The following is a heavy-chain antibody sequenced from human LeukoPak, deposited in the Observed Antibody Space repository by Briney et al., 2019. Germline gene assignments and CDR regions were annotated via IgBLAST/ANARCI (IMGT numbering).Heavy chain of an antibody. Sequence: PGRSLRLSCAASGFTFSSYAMHWVRQAPGKGLEWVAVIWYDGSNKYYADSVKGRFTISRDNSKNTLYLQMNSLRAEDTAVYYCARDIRTGYSSGLVDYWGQGTLVTVSS. CDR2: IWYDGSNK. V-gene: IGHV3-33*08. J-gene: IGHJ4*02. D-gene: IGHD6-19*01. CDR1: GFTFSSYA. CDR3: ARDIRTGYSSGLVDY.